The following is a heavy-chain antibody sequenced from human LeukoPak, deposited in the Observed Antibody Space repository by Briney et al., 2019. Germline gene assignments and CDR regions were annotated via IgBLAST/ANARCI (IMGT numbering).Heavy chain of an antibody. V-gene: IGHV4-34*01. CDR2: INHSGST. CDR3: ARGGGLRHTNWFDP. J-gene: IGHJ5*02. D-gene: IGHD4-17*01. CDR1: GGSFSGYY. Sequence: SETLSLTCAVYGGSFSGYYWSLIRQPPGKGLEWIGEINHSGSTNYNPSLKSRVTISVDTSKNQFSLKLSSVTAADTAVYYCARGGGLRHTNWFDPWGQGTLVTVSS.